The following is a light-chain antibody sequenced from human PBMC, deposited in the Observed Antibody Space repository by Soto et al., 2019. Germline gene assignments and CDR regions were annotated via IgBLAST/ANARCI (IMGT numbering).Light chain of an antibody. V-gene: IGLV2-8*01. CDR3: TSYAGSNLWV. J-gene: IGLJ3*02. CDR2: EVS. CDR1: SSDVGGYHY. Sequence: QSALTQPPSASGSPGQSVTISCTGTSSDVGGYHYVSWYQQHPGKAPKLMIYEVSKRPSGVPDRFSGSKSGITASLTVSGLQAEDEADYYCTSYAGSNLWVFGGGTQLTVL.